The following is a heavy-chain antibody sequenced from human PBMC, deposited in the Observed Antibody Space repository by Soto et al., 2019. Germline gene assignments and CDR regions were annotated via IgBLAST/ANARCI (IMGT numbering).Heavy chain of an antibody. CDR3: ALNSGSHPWGDF. CDR2: IFPLFSTT. J-gene: IGHJ4*02. CDR1: GGTFTSNV. Sequence: QVQLVQSGAELKKPGSSVTVSCTASGGTFTSNVISWVRQAPGQGLELMGGIFPLFSTTNYAQKFQGRLTITAYESMSTAFMELTSHRSYNTARYDCALNSGSHPWGDFWCQGTSVTVYS. D-gene: IGHD1-26*01. V-gene: IGHV1-69*01.